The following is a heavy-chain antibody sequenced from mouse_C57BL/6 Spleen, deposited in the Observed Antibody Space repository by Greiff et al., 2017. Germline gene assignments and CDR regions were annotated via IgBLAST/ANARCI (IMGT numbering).Heavy chain of an antibody. CDR1: GYTFTSYG. V-gene: IGHV1-81*01. CDR3: AKGELSYAMDY. CDR2: IYPRSGNT. Sequence: VQLQQSGAELARPGASVKLSCKASGYTFTSYGISWVKQRTGQGLEWIGEIYPRSGNTYYNEKFKGKATLTADKSSSTAYIELRSLTSEDSAVYFCAKGELSYAMDYWGQGTSVTVSS. J-gene: IGHJ4*01.